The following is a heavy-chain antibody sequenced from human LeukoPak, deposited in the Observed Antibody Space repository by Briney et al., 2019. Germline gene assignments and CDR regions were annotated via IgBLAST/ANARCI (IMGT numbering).Heavy chain of an antibody. V-gene: IGHV3-23*01. CDR2: ISGSGGST. J-gene: IGHJ6*03. Sequence: GGSLRLSCAASGFTFSSYAMSWVRQAPGKGLEWVSAISGSGGSTYYADSVKGRFTISRDNSKNTLYLQMNSLRAEDTAVYYCAKALGEYCSSTSCSYYMDVWGKGTTVTVSS. CDR1: GFTFSSYA. CDR3: AKALGEYCSSTSCSYYMDV. D-gene: IGHD2-2*01.